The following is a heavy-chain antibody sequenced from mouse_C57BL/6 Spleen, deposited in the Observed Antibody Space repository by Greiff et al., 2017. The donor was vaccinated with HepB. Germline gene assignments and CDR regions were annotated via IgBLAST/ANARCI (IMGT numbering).Heavy chain of an antibody. CDR1: GYTFTSYW. CDR2: IYPGSGST. J-gene: IGHJ2*01. CDR3: AREHYYGSSYVYFDY. Sequence: QVQLQQPGAELVKPGASVKMSCKASGYTFTSYWITWVKQRPGQGLEWIGDIYPGSGSTNYNEKFKSKATLTVDTSSSTAYMQLSSLTSEDSAVYYCAREHYYGSSYVYFDYWGQGTTLTVSS. D-gene: IGHD1-1*01. V-gene: IGHV1-55*01.